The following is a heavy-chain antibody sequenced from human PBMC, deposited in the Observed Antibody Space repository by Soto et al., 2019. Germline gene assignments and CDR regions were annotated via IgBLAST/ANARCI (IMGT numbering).Heavy chain of an antibody. J-gene: IGHJ6*02. CDR2: IYYSGGT. CDR3: ARVPGYSSPYYGMDV. Sequence: SETLSLTCTVSRGSISSGDYYWSWIRQPPGKGLEWIGYIYYSGGTYYNPSLKSRVTISVDTSKNQFSLKLSSVTAADTAVYYCARVPGYSSPYYGMDVWGQGTTVTVSS. V-gene: IGHV4-30-4*01. D-gene: IGHD6-13*01. CDR1: RGSISSGDYY.